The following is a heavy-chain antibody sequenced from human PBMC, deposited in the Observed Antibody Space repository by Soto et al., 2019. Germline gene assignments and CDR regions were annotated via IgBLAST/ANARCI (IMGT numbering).Heavy chain of an antibody. Sequence: QVQLVQSGAEVKKPGSSVKVSCKASGGTFSSYAISWVRQAPGQGLEWMGGIIPIFGTANYAQKFQGRVTITADESPSTAYMELSSLRSEDTAVYYCARGMYYYDSSGYYYAGDYYYGMDVWGQGTTVTVSS. D-gene: IGHD3-22*01. CDR3: ARGMYYYDSSGYYYAGDYYYGMDV. V-gene: IGHV1-69*01. J-gene: IGHJ6*02. CDR1: GGTFSSYA. CDR2: IIPIFGTA.